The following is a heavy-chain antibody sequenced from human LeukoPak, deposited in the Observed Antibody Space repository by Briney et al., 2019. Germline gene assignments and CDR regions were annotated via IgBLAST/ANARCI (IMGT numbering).Heavy chain of an antibody. CDR3: ARAPLGYYYDSSLFDY. D-gene: IGHD3-22*01. J-gene: IGHJ4*02. CDR1: GGSISSGDYY. V-gene: IGHV4-30-4*01. Sequence: SQTLSLTCTVSGGSISSGDYYWSWIRQPPRKGLEWIGYIYYSGSTYYNPSLKSRVTISVDTSKNQFSLKLSSVTAADTAVYYCARAPLGYYYDSSLFDYWGQGTLVTVSS. CDR2: IYYSGST.